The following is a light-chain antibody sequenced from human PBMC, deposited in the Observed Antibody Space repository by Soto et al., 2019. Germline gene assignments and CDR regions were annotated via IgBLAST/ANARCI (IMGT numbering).Light chain of an antibody. Sequence: QSVLTQPASVSGSPGQSITISCTGTNSDVGSYNYVSWYQHHPGKAPRLIIYASSNRPSGVPHRFSGSRSGNTASLTISGLQAADEADYSCSSYTRGSTLYVFVTATKVTV. CDR3: SSYTRGSTLYV. J-gene: IGLJ1*01. V-gene: IGLV2-14*01. CDR2: ASS. CDR1: NSDVGSYNY.